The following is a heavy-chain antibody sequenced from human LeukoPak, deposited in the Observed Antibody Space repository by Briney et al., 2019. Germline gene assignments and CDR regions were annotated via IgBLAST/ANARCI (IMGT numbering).Heavy chain of an antibody. CDR1: GYTFTGYY. V-gene: IGHV1-2*02. CDR3: ARDLTGMTQVGY. D-gene: IGHD3-9*01. J-gene: IGHJ4*02. Sequence: ASVKVSCEASGYTFTGYYMHWVRQAPGQGLEWMGWINPNSGGTNYAQKFQGRVTMTRDTSISTAYMELSRLRSDDTAVYYCARDLTGMTQVGYWGQGTLVTVSS. CDR2: INPNSGGT.